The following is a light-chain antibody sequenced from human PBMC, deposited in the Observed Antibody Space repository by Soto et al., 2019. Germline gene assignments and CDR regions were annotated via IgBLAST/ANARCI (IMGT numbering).Light chain of an antibody. V-gene: IGKV3-20*01. Sequence: EVVLTQSPGALSLSPGESASLSCRASQSVSSNYLAWYQQKPGQAPRLLIYGVSTRATGIPDRFSGSGSGTDFSLTISRLEPEDCALYYCQQYFTSPHTFAGGTKVEIK. CDR3: QQYFTSPHT. CDR2: GVS. J-gene: IGKJ4*01. CDR1: QSVSSNY.